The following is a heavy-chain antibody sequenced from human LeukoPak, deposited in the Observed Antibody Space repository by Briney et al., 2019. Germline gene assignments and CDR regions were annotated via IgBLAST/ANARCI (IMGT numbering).Heavy chain of an antibody. D-gene: IGHD4/OR15-4a*01. V-gene: IGHV4-4*02. CDR2: IYHSGST. CDR1: SDSIRSNNW. Sequence: SGTLSLTCAVSSDSIRSNNWWSWVRQPPGKGLEWIGEIYHSGSTNYNPSLKSRVTISADTSKNQLSLKLSSVTAADTAVYYCVRVPFAFYGMEVWAKGPRSASPQ. J-gene: IGHJ6*04. CDR3: VRVPFAFYGMEV.